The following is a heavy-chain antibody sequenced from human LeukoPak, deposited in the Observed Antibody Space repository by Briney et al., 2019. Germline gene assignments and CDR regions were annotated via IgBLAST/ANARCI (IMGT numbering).Heavy chain of an antibody. CDR3: TTDLYYYDSSGFYFDY. D-gene: IGHD3-22*01. CDR1: GLTFSNAW. Sequence: PGGSLRLSCAASGLTFSNAWMSWVRQAPGKGLEWVGRIKSKTDGGTTDYAAPVKGRFTISRDDSKNTLYLQMNSLKTEDTAGYYCTTDLYYYDSSGFYFDYWGQGTLVTVSS. J-gene: IGHJ4*02. CDR2: IKSKTDGGTT. V-gene: IGHV3-15*01.